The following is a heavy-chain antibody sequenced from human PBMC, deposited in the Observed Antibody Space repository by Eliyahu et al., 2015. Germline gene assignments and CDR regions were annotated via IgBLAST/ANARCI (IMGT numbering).Heavy chain of an antibody. CDR2: IRYDGSNK. CDR1: GFTFSSYG. D-gene: IGHD3-22*01. Sequence: QVQLVESGGGVVQPGGSLRLXCAASGFTFSSYGMHWVRQAPGKGLEGVAFIRYDGSNKYYADSVKGRFTISRDNSKNTLYLQMNSLRAEDTAVYYCAKDSYYDSSGYSRGADYWGQGTLVTVSS. V-gene: IGHV3-30*02. CDR3: AKDSYYDSSGYSRGADY. J-gene: IGHJ4*02.